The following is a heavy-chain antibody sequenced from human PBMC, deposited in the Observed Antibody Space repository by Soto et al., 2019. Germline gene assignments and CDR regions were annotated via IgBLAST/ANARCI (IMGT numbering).Heavy chain of an antibody. CDR2: VYYNGFT. J-gene: IGHJ4*02. CDR1: GGSFSGYY. Sequence: SETLSLTCDVYGGSFSGYYWSWIRQPPGKGLQWIGNVYYNGFTNYNPSLKSRVTISVDTSKNQFSLKLSSMTAADTAVYYCATMGTPATGLYYFDYWGQGTLVTVSS. CDR3: ATMGTPATGLYYFDY. V-gene: IGHV4-34*01. D-gene: IGHD2-15*01.